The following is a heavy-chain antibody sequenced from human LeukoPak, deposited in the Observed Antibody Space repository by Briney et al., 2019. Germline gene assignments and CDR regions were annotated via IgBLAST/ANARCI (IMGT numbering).Heavy chain of an antibody. D-gene: IGHD3-10*01. J-gene: IGHJ4*02. CDR3: AIRGSPMVRNY. V-gene: IGHV3-21*06. Sequence: GGSLRLSCAASGFTFSSYSMMWVRQAPGKGLEWVSSISSSSSYIYYADSVKGRFTISIDNAKNSLYPQMNGLRAEDTAVYYCAIRGSPMVRNYWGQGTLVTVSS. CDR1: GFTFSSYS. CDR2: ISSSSSYI.